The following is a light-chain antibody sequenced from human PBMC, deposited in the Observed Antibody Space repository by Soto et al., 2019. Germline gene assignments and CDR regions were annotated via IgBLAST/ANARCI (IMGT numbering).Light chain of an antibody. CDR3: CSYAGSYIYV. CDR2: DVT. CDR1: SSDVGGYNY. V-gene: IGLV2-11*01. J-gene: IGLJ1*01. Sequence: QSVLTQPRSVSGSPGQSVTISCTGTSSDVGGYNYVSWYQQHPDKAPKVMIYDVTKRPSGVPDRFSGSKSGNTPSLTISGLQAEDEADYYCCSYAGSYIYVFGTGTKLTVL.